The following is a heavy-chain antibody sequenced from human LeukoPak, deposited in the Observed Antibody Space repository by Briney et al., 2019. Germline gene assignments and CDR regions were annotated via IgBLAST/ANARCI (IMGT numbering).Heavy chain of an antibody. Sequence: GGSLRLSCAASGFTFSSYAMSWVRQAPGKGLEWVSAISGSGGSTYYADSVKGRFTISRDNSKNTLYLQMNSLRAEDTAVYYCVYTRGWTNFYYYGMDVWGQGTTVTVSS. D-gene: IGHD2-8*01. J-gene: IGHJ6*02. CDR3: VYTRGWTNFYYYGMDV. CDR1: GFTFSSYA. CDR2: ISGSGGST. V-gene: IGHV3-23*01.